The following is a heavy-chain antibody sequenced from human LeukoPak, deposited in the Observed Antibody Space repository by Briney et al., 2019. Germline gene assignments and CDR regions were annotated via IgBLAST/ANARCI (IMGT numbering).Heavy chain of an antibody. J-gene: IGHJ2*01. V-gene: IGHV4-31*03. CDR3: ARDLSFLRYFDL. D-gene: IGHD3-3*01. CDR2: IYYSGSP. CDR1: GGSISSGGYY. Sequence: PSQTLSLTCTVSGGSISSGGYYWSWIRQHPGKGLEWIGYIYYSGSPYYNPSLKSRVTISVDTSKNQFSLKLSSVTAADTAVYYCARDLSFLRYFDLWGRGTLVTVSS.